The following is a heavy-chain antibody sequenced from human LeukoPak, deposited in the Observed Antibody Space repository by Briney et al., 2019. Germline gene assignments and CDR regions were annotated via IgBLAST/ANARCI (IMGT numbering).Heavy chain of an antibody. CDR1: GDSTNTYF. J-gene: IGHJ4*02. D-gene: IGHD4-17*01. CDR2: IYYTGTT. Sequence: SETLSLTCTISGDSTNTYFWSWVRQPPGKGLEWIGYIYYTGTTNYNPSLKSRVTISVDTSKNQFSLKVNSVTAADTGVYYCASKSTDHGELRFDYWGQGTLVTVSS. CDR3: ASKSTDHGELRFDY. V-gene: IGHV4-59*01.